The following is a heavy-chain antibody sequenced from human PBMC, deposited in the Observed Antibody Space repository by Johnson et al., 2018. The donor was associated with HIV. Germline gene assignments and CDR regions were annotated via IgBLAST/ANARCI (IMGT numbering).Heavy chain of an antibody. D-gene: IGHD6-6*01. V-gene: IGHV3-74*01. Sequence: VQLVESGGGVVQPGRSLRLSCAASGFIFNDYPMYWVRQAPGKGLVWVSRINSDGSSTSYADSVKGRFTISRDNSKNTLYLQMNSLRAEDTAVYYCAKDPASIAARLYAFDIWGQGTMVTVSS. CDR1: GFIFNDYP. CDR2: INSDGSST. J-gene: IGHJ3*02. CDR3: AKDPASIAARLYAFDI.